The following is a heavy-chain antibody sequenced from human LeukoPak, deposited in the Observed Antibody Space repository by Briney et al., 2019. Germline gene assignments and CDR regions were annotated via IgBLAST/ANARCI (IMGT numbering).Heavy chain of an antibody. J-gene: IGHJ4*02. D-gene: IGHD5/OR15-5a*01. V-gene: IGHV3-48*03. Sequence: GGSLRLSCAASGFTFSSYEMNWVRQAPGKGLEWVSYISSSGSTIYYADSVKGRFTISRDNAKNSLYLQMNSLRAEDTAVYYCARPNEGVSNDWGQGTLVTVSS. CDR2: ISSSGSTI. CDR3: ARPNEGVSND. CDR1: GFTFSSYE.